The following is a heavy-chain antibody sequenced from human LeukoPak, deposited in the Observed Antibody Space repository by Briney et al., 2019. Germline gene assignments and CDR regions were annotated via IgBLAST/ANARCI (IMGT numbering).Heavy chain of an antibody. CDR1: GFTFSSHA. D-gene: IGHD6-13*01. V-gene: IGHV3-48*04. J-gene: IGHJ3*02. CDR3: ASDNLAAAGDDNFDI. Sequence: PGGSLRLSCAASGFTFSSHAMNWVRQAPGKGLEWVSYISISSSSVYYADSVKGRFTISRDNAKNSLYLQMNSLRAEDTAIYYCASDNLAAAGDDNFDIWGQGTMVTVSS. CDR2: ISISSSSV.